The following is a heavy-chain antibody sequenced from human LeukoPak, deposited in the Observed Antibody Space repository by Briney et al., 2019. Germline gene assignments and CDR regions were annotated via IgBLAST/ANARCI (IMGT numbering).Heavy chain of an antibody. V-gene: IGHV3-48*03. J-gene: IGHJ4*02. D-gene: IGHD6-19*01. CDR1: GFTFSTSG. Sequence: GGSLKLSCAGSGFTFSTSGMNWARQAPGKGLEWLSYISTSGGTIQYADSVKGRFTISRDNTKNSLFLQMNSLRAEDTALYYCVKDWGYSSGQPHWGQGTLVTVSS. CDR3: VKDWGYSSGQPH. CDR2: ISTSGGTI.